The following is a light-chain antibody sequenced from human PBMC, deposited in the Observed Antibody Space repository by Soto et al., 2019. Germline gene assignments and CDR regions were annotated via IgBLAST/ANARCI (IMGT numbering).Light chain of an antibody. J-gene: IGKJ1*01. CDR1: ESVTDY. CDR3: QQRSDWPWT. Sequence: EIVFTQSPATLSLSPGERGTLSCRASESVTDYLAWYQQKPGQAPRLLVYDVSYRAAGIPTRFSGGGSGTDFTLTISNVAPEDFAVYYCQQRSDWPWTVGQGTKVDSK. CDR2: DVS. V-gene: IGKV3-11*01.